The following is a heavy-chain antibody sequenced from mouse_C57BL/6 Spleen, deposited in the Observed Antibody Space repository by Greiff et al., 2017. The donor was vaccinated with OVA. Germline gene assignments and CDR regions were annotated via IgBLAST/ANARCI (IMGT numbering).Heavy chain of an antibody. V-gene: IGHV1-55*01. Sequence: QVKLQQPGAALVKPGASVKMSCKASGYTFTSYWITWVKQRPGQGLEWIGDIYPGSGSTNYNEKFKSKATLTVDTSSSTAYMQLSSRTSEDSSVYYCARDYDGSSYYFDYWGQGTTLTVSS. CDR3: ARDYDGSSYYFDY. D-gene: IGHD1-1*01. CDR1: GYTFTSYW. CDR2: IYPGSGST. J-gene: IGHJ2*01.